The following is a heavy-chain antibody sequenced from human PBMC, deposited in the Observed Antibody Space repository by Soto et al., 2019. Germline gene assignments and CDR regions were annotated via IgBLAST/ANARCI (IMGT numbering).Heavy chain of an antibody. Sequence: QVQLQESGPGLVKPSQTLSLTCTVSGDSMTTVGYYWTWIRQHPGQGLEWIGFISYSGSTYYSSSLTGRVAISAGTSKNQFSLKLNSGTAADTAVYYCTRGDYWGQGTLVTVSS. V-gene: IGHV4-31*03. CDR2: ISYSGST. J-gene: IGHJ4*02. CDR1: GDSMTTVGYY. CDR3: TRGDY.